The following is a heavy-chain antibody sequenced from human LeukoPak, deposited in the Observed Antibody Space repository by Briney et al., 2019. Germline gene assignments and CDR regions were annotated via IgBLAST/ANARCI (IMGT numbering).Heavy chain of an antibody. Sequence: ASVKVSRKASGYTFTSYGISWVRQAPGQGLEWMGWISAYNGNTNYAQKLQGRVTMTTDTSTSTAYMELRSLRSDDTAVYYCARDLVGATPDDYWGQGTLVTVSS. V-gene: IGHV1-18*01. CDR2: ISAYNGNT. CDR3: ARDLVGATPDDY. J-gene: IGHJ4*02. CDR1: GYTFTSYG. D-gene: IGHD1-26*01.